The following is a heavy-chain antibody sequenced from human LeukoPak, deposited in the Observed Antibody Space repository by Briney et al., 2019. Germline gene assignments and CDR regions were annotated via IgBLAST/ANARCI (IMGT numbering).Heavy chain of an antibody. CDR1: GFTFSSYA. Sequence: PGRSLRLSCAASGFTFSSYAMHWVRQAPGKGLEWVTFIPYDGSNKYYADSVKGRFTISRDNSKNTLYLQMNSLRAEDSAVYYCAKDGYSSSWNNFDYWGQGTLVTVSS. CDR2: IPYDGSNK. CDR3: AKDGYSSSWNNFDY. J-gene: IGHJ4*02. V-gene: IGHV3-30*04. D-gene: IGHD6-13*01.